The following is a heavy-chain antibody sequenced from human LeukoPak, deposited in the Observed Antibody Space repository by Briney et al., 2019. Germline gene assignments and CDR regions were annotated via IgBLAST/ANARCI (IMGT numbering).Heavy chain of an antibody. CDR1: GGSFSGYY. J-gene: IGHJ5*02. D-gene: IGHD3-10*01. CDR2: INHSGST. CDR3: ARGRRVTMVRGGWFDP. V-gene: IGHV4-34*01. Sequence: SETLSLTCAVYGGSFSGYYWSWIRQPPGKGLEWIGKINHSGSTNYNPSLKSRVTISVDTSKNQFSLKLSSVTAADTAVYYCARGRRVTMVRGGWFDPWGQGTLVTVSS.